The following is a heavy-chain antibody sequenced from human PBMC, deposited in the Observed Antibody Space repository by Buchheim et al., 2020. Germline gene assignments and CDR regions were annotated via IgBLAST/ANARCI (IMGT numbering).Heavy chain of an antibody. D-gene: IGHD3-22*01. CDR2: ISFSGHS. V-gene: IGHV4-59*01. Sequence: QVQLQESGPGLATPSETLSLTCTVSGGSLSSGYWSWLRQPPGTGLEWMGYISFSGHSLYNPSFESRVTVSVDTSKNQVSLTLNSVTAADTAVYYCAREFFHGSSGPRSNYFDYWGQGIL. J-gene: IGHJ4*02. CDR1: GGSLSSGY. CDR3: AREFFHGSSGPRSNYFDY.